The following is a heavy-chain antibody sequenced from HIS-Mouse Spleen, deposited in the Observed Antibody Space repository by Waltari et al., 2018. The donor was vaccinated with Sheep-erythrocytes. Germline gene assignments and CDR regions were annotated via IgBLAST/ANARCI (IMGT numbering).Heavy chain of an antibody. CDR2: IYSGGST. Sequence: EMQLVESGGGLIQPGGSLRLSCAASVFTVSTHYMSWVRQAPGKGLEWVSVIYSGGSTYYADSVKGRFTISRDNSKNTLYLQMNSLRAEDTAVYYCAREVGSYGHPYYFDYWGQGTLVTVSS. J-gene: IGHJ4*02. V-gene: IGHV3-53*01. CDR3: AREVGSYGHPYYFDY. D-gene: IGHD5-18*01. CDR1: VFTVSTHY.